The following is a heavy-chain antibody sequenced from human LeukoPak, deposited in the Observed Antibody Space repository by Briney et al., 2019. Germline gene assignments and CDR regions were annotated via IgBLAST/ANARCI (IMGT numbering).Heavy chain of an antibody. CDR1: GGTFSSYA. CDR3: ARVKKRYSGYDNWFDP. J-gene: IGHJ5*02. V-gene: IGHV1-69*04. CDR2: IIPILGIA. Sequence: ASVKVSCKASGGTFSSYAISWVRQAPGQGLEWMGRIIPILGIANYAQKFQGRVTITADKSTSTAYMELSSLRSEDTAVYYCARVKKRYSGYDNWFDPWGQGTLVTVSS. D-gene: IGHD5-12*01.